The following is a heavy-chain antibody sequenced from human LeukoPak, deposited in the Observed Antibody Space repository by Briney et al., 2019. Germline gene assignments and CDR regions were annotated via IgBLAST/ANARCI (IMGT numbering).Heavy chain of an antibody. D-gene: IGHD3-22*01. CDR2: INWNGGST. CDR1: GFTFDDYG. CDR3: HSVYYDSSVYGGSDY. V-gene: IGHV3-20*04. Sequence: GGSLRLSCAASGFTFDDYGMSWVREAPGKGLEWVSRINWNGGSTGYADSVKGRFTISRDNAKNSLYLQMNILRPEDTALYYYHSVYYDSSVYGGSDYWGRGTLVTVSS. J-gene: IGHJ4*02.